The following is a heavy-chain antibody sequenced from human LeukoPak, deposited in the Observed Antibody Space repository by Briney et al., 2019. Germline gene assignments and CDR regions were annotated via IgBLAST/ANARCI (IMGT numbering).Heavy chain of an antibody. V-gene: IGHV1-2*02. CDR2: ISPNSGDT. D-gene: IGHD4/OR15-4a*01. CDR1: GYTFTGHY. CDR3: ARDRYGDYVYYYMDV. Sequence: ASVKVFCKSSGYTFTGHYIQWVRQAPGQGLEWLGWISPNSGDTNYAQKFQDRVTMTRDTSISTAYMELTRLTSDDTAVYYCARDRYGDYVYYYMDVLGKGTMVT. J-gene: IGHJ6*03.